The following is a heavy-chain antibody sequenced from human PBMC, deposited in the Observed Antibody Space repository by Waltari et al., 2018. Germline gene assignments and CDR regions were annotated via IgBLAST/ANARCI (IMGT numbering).Heavy chain of an antibody. J-gene: IGHJ4*02. CDR2: TSAKNDDT. D-gene: IGHD4-4*01. CDR3: ARDYFSDYVFDY. Sequence: QVQLVQSGGEVKNPGGSVKVSCKTSGYTFTSWGISWVRQAPGQGLEWMGWTSAKNDDTNYAEKFQCRVTMTTDTSTNTAYLELSSLRSDDTAVYYCARDYFSDYVFDYWGQGTLVIVSS. CDR1: GYTFTSWG. V-gene: IGHV1-18*01.